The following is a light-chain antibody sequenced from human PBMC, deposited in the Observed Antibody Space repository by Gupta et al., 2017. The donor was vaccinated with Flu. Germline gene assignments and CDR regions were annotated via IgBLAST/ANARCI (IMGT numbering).Light chain of an antibody. J-gene: IGKJ2*01. V-gene: IGKV1-8*01. Sequence: AIRMTQSPPSFSASTGDRVTITCRASHSVSSYVAWYQQKPGKVPKLLIYGASTLQSGVPSRFSGSGSGTDFTLTISWLQSEDLATYYCEQYDSYPYTFGQGTKLEIK. CDR1: HSVSSY. CDR3: EQYDSYPYT. CDR2: GAS.